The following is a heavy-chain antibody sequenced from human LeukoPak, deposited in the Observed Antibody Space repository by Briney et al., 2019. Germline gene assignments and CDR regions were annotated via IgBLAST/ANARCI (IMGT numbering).Heavy chain of an antibody. CDR1: GFTFSNFW. CDR3: ARVSGVYSSSWFIPYFDY. Sequence: GGSLRLSCAASGFTFSNFWMSWVRQAPGKGLEWVANIKQDGSEKYYVDSVKGRLTISRDNAKNSLYLQMNSLRAEDTAMYYCARVSGVYSSSWFIPYFDYWGQGALVTVSS. J-gene: IGHJ4*02. V-gene: IGHV3-7*05. D-gene: IGHD6-13*01. CDR2: IKQDGSEK.